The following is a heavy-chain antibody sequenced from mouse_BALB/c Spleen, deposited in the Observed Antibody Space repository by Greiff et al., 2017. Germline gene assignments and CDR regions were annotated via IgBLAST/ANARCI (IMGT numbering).Heavy chain of an antibody. CDR1: GFTFSSYT. V-gene: IGHV5-12-2*01. Sequence: EVKVEESGGGLVQPGGSLKLSCAASGFTFSSYTMSWVRQTPEKRLEWVAYISNGGGSTYYPDTVKGRFTISRDNAKNTLYLQMSSLKSEDTAMYYCARRALGAMDYWGQGTSVTVSS. CDR3: ARRALGAMDY. CDR2: ISNGGGST. J-gene: IGHJ4*01. D-gene: IGHD4-1*01.